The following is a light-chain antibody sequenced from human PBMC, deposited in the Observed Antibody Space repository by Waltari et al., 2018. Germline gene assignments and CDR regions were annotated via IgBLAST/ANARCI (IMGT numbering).Light chain of an antibody. CDR3: QQYNSYSLLT. CDR2: KAS. J-gene: IGKJ4*01. V-gene: IGKV1-5*03. CDR1: QSISNW. Sequence: DIQMTQSPSTLSASVGDRVTITCRANQSISNWLAWYQQKPGKDPKLLIYKASTLESGVPSRFSGSGSVTEFTLTISSLQPDDFATYYCQQYNSYSLLTFGGGTKVEIK.